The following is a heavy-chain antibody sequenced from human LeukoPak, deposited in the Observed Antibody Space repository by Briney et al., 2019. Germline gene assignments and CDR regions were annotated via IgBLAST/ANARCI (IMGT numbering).Heavy chain of an antibody. CDR2: MNPNSGNT. Sequence: ASVKVSCKASGYTFTSYDINWVRQATGQGLEWMGWMNPNSGNTGYVQKFQGRVTITRNTSISTAYMELSSLRSEDTAVYYCARDHRDGYNLMFGHMDVWGKGTTVTISS. CDR3: ARDHRDGYNLMFGHMDV. D-gene: IGHD5-24*01. J-gene: IGHJ6*03. V-gene: IGHV1-8*03. CDR1: GYTFTSYD.